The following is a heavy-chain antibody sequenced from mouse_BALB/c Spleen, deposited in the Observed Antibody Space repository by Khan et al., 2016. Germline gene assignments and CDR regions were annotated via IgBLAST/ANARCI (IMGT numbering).Heavy chain of an antibody. CDR1: GYSITSGYS. V-gene: IGHV3-1*02. Sequence: EVQLQESGPDLVKPSQSLSLTCTVTGYSITSGYSWHWIRQFPGNKLEWMGYIHYSGGTKYIPSLKSRISITRDTSKNQFFLQLNSVTPEDTATYYYTRSHGYDARDYWGQGTSVTVSA. CDR2: IHYSGGT. J-gene: IGHJ4*01. CDR3: TRSHGYDARDY.